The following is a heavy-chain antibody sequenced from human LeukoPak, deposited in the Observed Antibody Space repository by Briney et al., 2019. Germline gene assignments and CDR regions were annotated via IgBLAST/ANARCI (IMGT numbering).Heavy chain of an antibody. D-gene: IGHD2-15*01. Sequence: SVKVSCEASGGTFSSYAISWVRQAPGQGLEWMGGIIPIFGTATYAQKFQGRVTITADESTGTAYMELSSLRSEDTAVYYCARGSALLALSFDYWGQGTLVTVSP. V-gene: IGHV1-69*01. J-gene: IGHJ4*02. CDR1: GGTFSSYA. CDR2: IIPIFGTA. CDR3: ARGSALLALSFDY.